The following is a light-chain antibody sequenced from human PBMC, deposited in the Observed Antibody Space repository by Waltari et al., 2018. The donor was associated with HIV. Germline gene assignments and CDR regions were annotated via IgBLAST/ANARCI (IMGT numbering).Light chain of an antibody. CDR3: CSFAGSTSWV. V-gene: IGLV2-23*02. CDR1: SSDIGSYNL. Sequence: QSALTQPASVSGSPGQSIPFSCTGTSSDIGSYNLVSWYQQHPGKAPRLMIYEVTKRPSGVSYRLSGSKSGNTASLTISGLQAEDEADYYCCSFAGSTSWVFGGGTKLTVL. J-gene: IGLJ3*02. CDR2: EVT.